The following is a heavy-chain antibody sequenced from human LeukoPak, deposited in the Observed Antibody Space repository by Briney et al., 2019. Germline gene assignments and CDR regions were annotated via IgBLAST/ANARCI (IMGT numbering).Heavy chain of an antibody. Sequence: PSQTLSLTCTVSGDSISSSHYYWSQIRQPPGKGLEWIGYIYYSGSTCYNPSLESRLAISVDTSKNQFSLKLSSVTAADTAVYYCARERYSSGSYMYYFDYWGQGTLVTVSS. CDR1: GDSISSSHYY. CDR3: ARERYSSGSYMYYFDY. D-gene: IGHD6-19*01. V-gene: IGHV4-30-4*01. J-gene: IGHJ4*02. CDR2: IYYSGST.